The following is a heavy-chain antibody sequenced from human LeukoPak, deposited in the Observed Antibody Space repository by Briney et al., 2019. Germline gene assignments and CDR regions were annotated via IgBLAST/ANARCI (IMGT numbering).Heavy chain of an antibody. Sequence: GGSLRLSCAASGFTFSSYAMNWVRQAPGKGLEWVSAISGSGGTTYYANSVKGRFTISRDNSKNTLYLQMNSLRAEDTAVYYCAKDSMSSPYYYDYWGQGTLVTVSS. CDR1: GFTFSSYA. D-gene: IGHD3-3*02. CDR2: ISGSGGTT. J-gene: IGHJ4*02. V-gene: IGHV3-23*01. CDR3: AKDSMSSPYYYDY.